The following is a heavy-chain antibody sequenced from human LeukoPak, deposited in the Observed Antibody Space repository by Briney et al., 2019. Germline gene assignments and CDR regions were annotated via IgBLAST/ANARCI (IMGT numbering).Heavy chain of an antibody. D-gene: IGHD3-22*01. Sequence: SETLSLTCTVSGGSISDSSWSWFRQPVGRTLEWIGRIQSSGTSSYNPSLQGRVTMSYTSRSQFSLRLSSVTAADTAVYYCARYYESGIYPALVYWGQGTLVSVSS. V-gene: IGHV4-59*10. CDR1: GGSISDSS. CDR3: ARYYESGIYPALVY. J-gene: IGHJ4*02. CDR2: IQSSGTS.